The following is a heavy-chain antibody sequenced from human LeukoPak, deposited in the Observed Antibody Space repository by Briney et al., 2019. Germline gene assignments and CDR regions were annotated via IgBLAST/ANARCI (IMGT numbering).Heavy chain of an antibody. V-gene: IGHV4-59*01. J-gene: IGHJ4*02. CDR1: GGSISSYY. CDR2: IHYTGST. D-gene: IGHD4-17*01. CDR3: AGGPAVTTNDY. Sequence: WETLSLTCTVSGGSISSYYWTWIRQTPGKGLDWIGYIHYTGSTNYNPSLKSRVTISVDTSKSQFSLEPTSVTAADTAVYYCAGGPAVTTNDYWGQGTLVTVFS.